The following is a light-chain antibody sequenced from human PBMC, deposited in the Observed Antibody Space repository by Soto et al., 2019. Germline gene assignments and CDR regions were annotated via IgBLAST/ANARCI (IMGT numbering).Light chain of an antibody. CDR1: QRISSW. J-gene: IGKJ4*02. CDR3: RPYSILSLT. V-gene: IGKV1-5*03. CDR2: KAS. Sequence: DIQMTHSPSTLSASVGDRVTITCRASQRISSWLAWDQRKPGKAPKLLIYKASSLESGVPSRFNGRGSRMDFTLTISSLQPDDFATYSCRPYSILSLTFGGGTKVEI.